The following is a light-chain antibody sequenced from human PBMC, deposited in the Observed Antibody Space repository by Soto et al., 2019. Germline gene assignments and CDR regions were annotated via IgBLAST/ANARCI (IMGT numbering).Light chain of an antibody. J-gene: IGKJ1*01. Sequence: DIQMTQSPSSLSASVGDRVTITCRASQSISYYLNWYQQKPGRAPKLLIYDASTLESGVPSRFSGGGFGTDFTLTISSLQPDDFATYYCQQYSSYSTFGQGTKVDIK. CDR3: QQYSSYST. V-gene: IGKV1-5*01. CDR2: DAS. CDR1: QSISYY.